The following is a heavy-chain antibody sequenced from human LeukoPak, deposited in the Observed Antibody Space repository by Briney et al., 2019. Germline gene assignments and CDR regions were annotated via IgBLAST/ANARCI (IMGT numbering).Heavy chain of an antibody. CDR3: ARVTVDCTNGVCYTGWYFDL. D-gene: IGHD2-8*01. CDR1: GFTFSSYW. Sequence: GSLRLSCAASGFTFSSYWMSWVRQPPGKGLEWIGSIYYSGSTYYNPSLKSRVTISVDTSKNQFSLKLSSVTAADTAVYYCARVTVDCTNGVCYTGWYFDLWGRGTLVTVSS. V-gene: IGHV4-39*07. CDR2: IYYSGST. J-gene: IGHJ2*01.